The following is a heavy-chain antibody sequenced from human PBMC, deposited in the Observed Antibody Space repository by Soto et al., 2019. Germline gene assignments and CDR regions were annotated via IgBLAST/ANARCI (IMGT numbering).Heavy chain of an antibody. CDR3: TTTYSSGGAFDY. D-gene: IGHD6-19*01. CDR1: GLTFNYAW. Sequence: EVQLVESGGGLVKPGGSLRLSCAASGLTFNYAWMNWVRQAPGKGLGWVGRIKSKIDGGTTDYAAPVKGRFTISRDDSKNTLFLQMNSLKTEDTAVYYCTTTYSSGGAFDYWGQGTLVTVSP. V-gene: IGHV3-15*07. CDR2: IKSKIDGGTT. J-gene: IGHJ4*02.